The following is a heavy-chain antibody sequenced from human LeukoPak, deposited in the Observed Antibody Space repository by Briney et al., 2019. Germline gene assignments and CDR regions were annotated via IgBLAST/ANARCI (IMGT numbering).Heavy chain of an antibody. CDR1: GGTFSSYA. Sequence: ASVKVSCKASGGTFSSYAISWVRQAPGQGLEWMGWINPNSGGTNYAQKFQGWVTMTRDTSISTAYMELSRLRSDDTAVYYCARGGPMVRGVRGYYFDYWGQGTLVTVSS. CDR2: INPNSGGT. J-gene: IGHJ4*02. D-gene: IGHD3-10*01. V-gene: IGHV1-2*04. CDR3: ARGGPMVRGVRGYYFDY.